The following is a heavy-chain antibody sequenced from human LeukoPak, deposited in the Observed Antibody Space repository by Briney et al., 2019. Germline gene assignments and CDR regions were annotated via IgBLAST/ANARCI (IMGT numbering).Heavy chain of an antibody. V-gene: IGHV4-34*01. CDR1: GGSFSGYY. CDR3: ARGLVVPAADTNWFDP. CDR2: INHSGST. Sequence: PSETLSLTCAVYGGSFSGYYWSWIRQPPGKGLEWIGEINHSGSTNYNPSLKSRVTISVDTSKNQFSLKLSSVTAADTAVYYCARGLVVPAADTNWFDPWGQGTLVTVSS. D-gene: IGHD2-2*01. J-gene: IGHJ5*02.